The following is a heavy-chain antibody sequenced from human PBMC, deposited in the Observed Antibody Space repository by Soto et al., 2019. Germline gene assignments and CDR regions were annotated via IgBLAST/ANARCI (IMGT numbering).Heavy chain of an antibody. V-gene: IGHV3-21*01. CDR2: ISSSSSYI. CDR1: GFTFSSYS. D-gene: IGHD2-2*01. CDR3: ARDFWSPDCSSTSCPTRGAFDI. Sequence: GGSLRLSCAASGFTFSSYSMNWVRQAPGKGLEWVSSISSSSSYIYYADSVKGRFTISRDNAKNSLYLQMNSLRAEDTAVYYCARDFWSPDCSSTSCPTRGAFDIWGQGTMVTVSS. J-gene: IGHJ3*02.